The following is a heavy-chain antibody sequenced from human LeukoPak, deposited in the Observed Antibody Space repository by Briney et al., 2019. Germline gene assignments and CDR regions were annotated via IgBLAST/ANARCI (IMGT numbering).Heavy chain of an antibody. D-gene: IGHD6-19*01. CDR3: ARTSGYSSGWYLYYYMDV. CDR1: GGSFGGYY. J-gene: IGHJ6*03. Sequence: PSETLSLTCAVYGGSFGGYYWSWIRQPPGKGLEWIGEINHSGSTNYNPSLKSRVTISVDTSKNQFSLKLSSVTAADTAVYYCARTSGYSSGWYLYYYMDVWGKGTTVTVSS. V-gene: IGHV4-34*01. CDR2: INHSGST.